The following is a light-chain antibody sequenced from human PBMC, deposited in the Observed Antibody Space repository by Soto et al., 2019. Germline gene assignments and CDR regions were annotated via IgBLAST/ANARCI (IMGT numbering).Light chain of an antibody. CDR1: QRVSSSF. J-gene: IGKJ1*01. V-gene: IGKV3-20*01. CDR2: GAS. Sequence: EIVLTQSPGTLSLSPGERATLSCRASQRVSSSFLAWYQQKPGQAPRQLIYGASNRATGIPDRFSGSGSGTDFALAISRLEPEDFAVYYYQQYGRSPWTFGQGTNLEIK. CDR3: QQYGRSPWT.